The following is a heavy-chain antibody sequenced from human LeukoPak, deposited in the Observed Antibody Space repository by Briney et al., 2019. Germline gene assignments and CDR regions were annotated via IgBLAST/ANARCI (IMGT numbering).Heavy chain of an antibody. CDR2: IYHSGST. D-gene: IGHD5-12*01. CDR1: GGSNSSGGYS. J-gene: IGHJ4*02. V-gene: IGHV4-30-2*01. Sequence: SETLSLTCAVSGGSNSSGGYSWSWIRQPPGKGLEWIGYIYHSGSTYYNPSLKSRVTISVDRSKNQFSLKLSSVTAADTAVYYCARDQGGYSGYDSYYFDYWGQGTLVTVSS. CDR3: ARDQGGYSGYDSYYFDY.